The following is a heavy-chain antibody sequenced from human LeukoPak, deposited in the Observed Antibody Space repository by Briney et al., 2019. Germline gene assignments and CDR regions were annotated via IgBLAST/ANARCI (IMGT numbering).Heavy chain of an antibody. Sequence: PGGSLRLSCAASGFTFSSYGMHWVRQAPGKGLEWVAVISFDGSSKYYADSVKGRFTISRDNSRNTVYLQMNSLRPEDTAVYYCAKDRGFTFASGSSELDYWGQGTQVTVSS. V-gene: IGHV3-30*18. CDR3: AKDRGFTFASGSSELDY. CDR2: ISFDGSSK. CDR1: GFTFSSYG. J-gene: IGHJ4*02. D-gene: IGHD3-10*01.